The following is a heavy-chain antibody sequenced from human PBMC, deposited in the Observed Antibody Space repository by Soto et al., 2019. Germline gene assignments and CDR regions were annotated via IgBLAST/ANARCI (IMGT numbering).Heavy chain of an antibody. CDR1: GYTLTELS. CDR3: ATGLTGDGYNWFDP. D-gene: IGHD7-27*01. Sequence: ASVKVSCKVSGYTLTELSMHWVRQAPGKGLEWMGGFDPEDGETIYAQKFQGRVTMPEDTSTDTAYMELSSLRSEDTAVYYCATGLTGDGYNWFDPWGQGTLVTVSS. J-gene: IGHJ5*02. CDR2: FDPEDGET. V-gene: IGHV1-24*01.